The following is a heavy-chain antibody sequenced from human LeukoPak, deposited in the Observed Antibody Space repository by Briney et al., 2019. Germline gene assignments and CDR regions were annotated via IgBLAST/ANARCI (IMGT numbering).Heavy chain of an antibody. Sequence: GGSLRLSCAASGFTFSSYSMNWVRQAPGKGLEWVGRIKSKTDGGTTDYAAPVKGRFTISRDDSKNTLYLQMNSLKTEDTAVYYCTTAYDFWSGYGNYGMDVWGQGTTVTVSS. CDR2: IKSKTDGGTT. J-gene: IGHJ6*02. V-gene: IGHV3-15*07. D-gene: IGHD3-3*01. CDR1: GFTFSSYS. CDR3: TTAYDFWSGYGNYGMDV.